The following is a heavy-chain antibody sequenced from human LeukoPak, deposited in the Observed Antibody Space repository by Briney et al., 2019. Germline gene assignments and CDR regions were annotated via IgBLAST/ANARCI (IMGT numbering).Heavy chain of an antibody. CDR1: GGSISSYY. CDR3: ARGQGGSSWYGGYYFDY. Sequence: SETLSLTCTVSGGSISSYYWSWIRQPAGKGLEWIGRIYTSGSTNNNPSLKSRVTMSVDTSKNQISLKLSSVTAADTAVYYCARGQGGSSWYGGYYFDYWGQGTLVTVSS. V-gene: IGHV4-4*07. J-gene: IGHJ4*02. CDR2: IYTSGST. D-gene: IGHD6-13*01.